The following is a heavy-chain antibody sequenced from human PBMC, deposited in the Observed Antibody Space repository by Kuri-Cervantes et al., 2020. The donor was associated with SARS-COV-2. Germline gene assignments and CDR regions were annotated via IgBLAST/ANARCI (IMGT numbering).Heavy chain of an antibody. CDR3: AREGGISSGYYYRLDY. Sequence: ASVKVSCKASVYTFTGYYMHWVRQAPGQGLEWMGRINPNSGGTNYAQKFQGRVTMTRDTSISTAYMELSRLRSDDTAVYYCAREGGISSGYYYRLDYWGQGTLVTVSS. J-gene: IGHJ4*02. CDR2: INPNSGGT. V-gene: IGHV1-2*06. CDR1: VYTFTGYY. D-gene: IGHD3-22*01.